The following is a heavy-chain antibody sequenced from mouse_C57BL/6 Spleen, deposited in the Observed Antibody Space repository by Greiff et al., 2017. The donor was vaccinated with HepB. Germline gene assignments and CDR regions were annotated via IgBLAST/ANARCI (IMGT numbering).Heavy chain of an antibody. CDR3: TRVEGNWYFDV. CDR1: GFTFSSYA. V-gene: IGHV5-9-1*02. Sequence: DVKLQESGEGLVKPGGSLKLSCAASGFTFSSYAMSWVRQTPEKRLEWVAYISSGGDYIYYADTVKGRFTISRDNARNTLYLQMSSLKSEDTAMYYCTRVEGNWYFDVWGTGTTVTVSS. J-gene: IGHJ1*03. CDR2: ISSGGDYI.